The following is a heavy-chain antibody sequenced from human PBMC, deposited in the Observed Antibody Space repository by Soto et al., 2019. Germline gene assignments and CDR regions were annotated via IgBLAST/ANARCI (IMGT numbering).Heavy chain of an antibody. CDR3: ARNVVSKGSVDD. V-gene: IGHV3-30-3*01. Sequence: QVQLVESGGGVVQPGRSLRLSCAASGFTFSSHVMHWVRQAPGKGLEWVALISYDGSNEYYADSVKVRFTISRDNSKNTLYSQMNRLRTEDTAMYYCARNVVSKGSVDDWGQGTLVTVSS. D-gene: IGHD2-15*01. CDR2: ISYDGSNE. J-gene: IGHJ4*02. CDR1: GFTFSSHV.